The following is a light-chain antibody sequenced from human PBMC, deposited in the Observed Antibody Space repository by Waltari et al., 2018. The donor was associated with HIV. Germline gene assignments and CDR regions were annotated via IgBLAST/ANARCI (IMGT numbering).Light chain of an antibody. V-gene: IGLV2-11*01. J-gene: IGLJ3*02. CDR1: SSDVGGYNY. Sequence: GSPGQSVTISCTGTSSDVGGYNYVSWYQQHPGKAPKFIMYDVSKRPSGVPDRFSGSKSGNTASLTISGLQAEDEADYYCCSYAGSYPVVFGGGTELTVL. CDR2: DVS. CDR3: CSYAGSYPVV.